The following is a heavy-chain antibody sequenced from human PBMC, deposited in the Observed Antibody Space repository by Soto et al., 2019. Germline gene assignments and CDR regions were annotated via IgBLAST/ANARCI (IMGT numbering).Heavy chain of an antibody. CDR3: AREENCSDGICYSEYFQR. J-gene: IGHJ1*01. V-gene: IGHV1-46*01. CDR2: VNPSGGST. D-gene: IGHD2-15*01. CDR1: GYIFTAYS. Sequence: QVQLVQSGAEVKKPGASVKVSCKASGYIFTAYSMHWVRQAPGQGLEWMGVVNPSGGSTNYAQKFQSRITMTRDTATSTVYMDLSSLTSEDTAVYYCAREENCSDGICYSEYFQRWCQGTLVTVSS.